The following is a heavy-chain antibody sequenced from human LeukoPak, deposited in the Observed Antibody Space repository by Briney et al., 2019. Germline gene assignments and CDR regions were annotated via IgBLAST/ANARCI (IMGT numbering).Heavy chain of an antibody. D-gene: IGHD6-6*01. CDR2: IKQDGSEK. J-gene: IGHJ4*02. CDR1: GFTFSNSW. Sequence: GGSLRLSCAASGFTFSNSWVSWVRQAPGKGLEWVANIKQDGSEKYYVDSVKGRFTISRDNAKNSLYLQMNSLRAEDTAVYYCAREAARSYYFDYWGQGTLVTASS. CDR3: AREAARSYYFDY. V-gene: IGHV3-7*01.